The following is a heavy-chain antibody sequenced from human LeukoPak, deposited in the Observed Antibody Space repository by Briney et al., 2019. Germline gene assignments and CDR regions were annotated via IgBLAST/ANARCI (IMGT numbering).Heavy chain of an antibody. J-gene: IGHJ3*02. CDR3: ARVSFPQNGGYYDILTGWMGGLGEDAFDI. CDR1: GFTFSSYA. V-gene: IGHV3-23*01. D-gene: IGHD3-9*01. CDR2: ISISGGSA. Sequence: PGGSLRLSCAASGFTFSSYAMSWVRRAPGKGLEWVSGISISGGSASYADSVKGRFTISRDNPRNTLFMQMNSLRAEDTAVYYCARVSFPQNGGYYDILTGWMGGLGEDAFDIWGQGTMVTVSS.